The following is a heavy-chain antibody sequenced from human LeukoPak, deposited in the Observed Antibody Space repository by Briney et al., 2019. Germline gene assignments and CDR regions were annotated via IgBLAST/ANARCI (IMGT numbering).Heavy chain of an antibody. D-gene: IGHD2-2*01. J-gene: IGHJ4*02. CDR2: ISAYIGNT. CDR1: GYSLTSYG. V-gene: IGHV1-18*01. CDR3: ARDLQFCSSTSCYVGYFDY. Sequence: ASVKVSCKASGYSLTSYGISWVRPAPGQGVEWMGWISAYIGNTNYAQKLQGRVTMTTDTSTSTAYMELRSLRSDDTAVYYCARDLQFCSSTSCYVGYFDYWGQGTLVTVSS.